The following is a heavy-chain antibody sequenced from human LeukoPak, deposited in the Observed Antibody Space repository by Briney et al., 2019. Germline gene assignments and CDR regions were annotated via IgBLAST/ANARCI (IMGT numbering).Heavy chain of an antibody. J-gene: IGHJ4*02. Sequence: SETLSLTCTVAGGSMSSYYWNWIRQPPGKGLEWIGYFHYSGSTNYNPSLKSRVTISVDTSKNQFSLKLSSVTAADTAMHYCARGGGGSWYGTVDYWGQGTLVTVSS. CDR1: GGSMSSYY. CDR2: FHYSGST. V-gene: IGHV4-59*01. CDR3: ARGGGGSWYGTVDY. D-gene: IGHD6-13*01.